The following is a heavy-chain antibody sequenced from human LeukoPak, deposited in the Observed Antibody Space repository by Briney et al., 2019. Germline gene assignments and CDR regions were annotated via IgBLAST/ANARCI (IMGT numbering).Heavy chain of an antibody. V-gene: IGHV1-18*01. CDR1: GYTFSSYG. CDR2: IDAYNGNT. D-gene: IGHD1-1*01. J-gene: IGHJ4*02. CDR3: ARRQGTTLNFDY. Sequence: ASVKVSCKASGYTFSSYGFSWVRQAPGQGLEWMGWIDAYNGNTNYAQNLQGRVTMTTDTSTSTAYMELRSLRSDDTAVYYCARRQGTTLNFDYWGQGTLVTVSS.